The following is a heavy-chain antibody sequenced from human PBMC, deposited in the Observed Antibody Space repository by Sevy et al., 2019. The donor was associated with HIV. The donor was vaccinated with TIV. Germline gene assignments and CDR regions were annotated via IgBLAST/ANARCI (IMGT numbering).Heavy chain of an antibody. CDR3: VRHYIECSGGSCHSDYFDY. CDR1: GFIFSGSA. J-gene: IGHJ4*02. D-gene: IGHD2-15*01. CDR2: IKTKGNDYAT. Sequence: GGSLRLSCAASGFIFSGSAIHWVRQAPGKGLEWIGRIKTKGNDYATAYAESVKARFTISRDDSKNTAYLQMNNLRTEETAVYYCVRHYIECSGGSCHSDYFDYWGQGTLVTVSS. V-gene: IGHV3-73*01.